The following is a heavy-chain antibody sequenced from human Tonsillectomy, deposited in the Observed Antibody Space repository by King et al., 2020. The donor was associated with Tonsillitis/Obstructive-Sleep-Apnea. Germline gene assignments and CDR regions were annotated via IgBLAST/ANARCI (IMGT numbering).Heavy chain of an antibody. Sequence: VQLVESGAEVKKTGESLKISCKGSGYSFTSSWIGWVRQIPGGGLEWMGIIYPGDADIKYNPSFEGQVTISADKSNNTAYLQWSSLKASDTAMYYCVKHASSGWYGDNWGQGTLVTVSS. CDR2: IYPGDADI. CDR3: VKHASSGWYGDN. J-gene: IGHJ4*02. D-gene: IGHD6-19*01. CDR1: GYSFTSSW. V-gene: IGHV5-51*01.